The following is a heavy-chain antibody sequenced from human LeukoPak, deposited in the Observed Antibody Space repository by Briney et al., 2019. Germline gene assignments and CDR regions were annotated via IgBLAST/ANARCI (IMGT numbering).Heavy chain of an antibody. D-gene: IGHD6-6*01. Sequence: SETLSLTCAVYGGSFSGYYWSWIRQPPGKGLEWIGEINHSGSTNYNPSLKSRVTISVDTSKNQFSLKLSSATAADTAVYYCARARRGSTSSPFRSSIAARNYFDYWGQGTLVTVSS. V-gene: IGHV4-34*01. CDR2: INHSGST. CDR3: ARARRGSTSSPFRSSIAARNYFDY. J-gene: IGHJ4*02. CDR1: GGSFSGYY.